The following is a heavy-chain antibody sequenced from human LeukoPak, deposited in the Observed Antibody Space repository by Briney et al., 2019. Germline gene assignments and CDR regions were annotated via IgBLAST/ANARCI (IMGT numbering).Heavy chain of an antibody. CDR1: GFTFSSYS. CDR2: ISHSSSYI. CDR3: ANQRGVYMVSWFDS. V-gene: IGHV3-21*01. J-gene: IGHJ5*01. Sequence: GGSLRLSCAASGFTFSSYSMHWVRQAPGKWLEWVSSISHSSSYIYYADSVKGRFTISRDNAKNSLYLQMNSLRAEDTAVYYCANQRGVYMVSWFDSWGQGTLVTVSS. D-gene: IGHD5/OR15-5a*01.